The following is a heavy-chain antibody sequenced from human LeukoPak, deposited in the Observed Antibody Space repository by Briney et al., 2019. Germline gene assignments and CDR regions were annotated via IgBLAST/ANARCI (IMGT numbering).Heavy chain of an antibody. CDR3: AKGLVKSVVTAMQY. CDR1: GFTFSDHA. CDR2: ISYDGSNK. Sequence: GGSLRLSCATSGFTFSDHAMNWVRQAPGKGLDWVAVISYDGSNKYYADSVKGRFTISRDTSRNTLYLQMNSLRAEDTAAYYCAKGLVKSVVTAMQYWGQGTLVTVSS. D-gene: IGHD2-21*02. J-gene: IGHJ4*02. V-gene: IGHV3-30*04.